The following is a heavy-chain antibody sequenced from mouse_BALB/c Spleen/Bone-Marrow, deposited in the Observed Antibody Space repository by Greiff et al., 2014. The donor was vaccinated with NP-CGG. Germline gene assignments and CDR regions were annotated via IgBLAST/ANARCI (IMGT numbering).Heavy chain of an antibody. Sequence: QVQLQQSGAELARPGASVKLSCKASGYTFTSYWMQWIKQRPGQGLEWIGAIYPGDGDTTYTQKFKGKATLTADKSSSTAYMQLSSSASEDSAVYYCARSRGWYFDVWGAGTTVTVSS. V-gene: IGHV1-87*01. CDR3: ARSRGWYFDV. CDR1: GYTFTSYW. CDR2: IYPGDGDT. J-gene: IGHJ1*01.